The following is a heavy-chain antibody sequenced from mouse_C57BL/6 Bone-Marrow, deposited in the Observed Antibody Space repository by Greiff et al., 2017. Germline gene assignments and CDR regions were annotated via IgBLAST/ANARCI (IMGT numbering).Heavy chain of an antibody. CDR1: GYTFTDYN. V-gene: IGHV1-22*01. CDR3: ARLYYSNSGLAY. J-gene: IGHJ3*01. D-gene: IGHD2-5*01. CDR2: INPNNGGT. Sequence: VQLQQSGPELVKPGASVKMSCKASGYTFTDYNMHWVKQSHGKSLEWIGFINPNNGGTSYNQKFKGKATLTVNKSSSTAYMELRSLTSEDSAVYYCARLYYSNSGLAYWGQGTLVTVSA.